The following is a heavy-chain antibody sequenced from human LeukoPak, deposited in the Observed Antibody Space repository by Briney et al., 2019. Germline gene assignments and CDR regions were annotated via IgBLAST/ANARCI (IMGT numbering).Heavy chain of an antibody. CDR3: ARVTPRSSGWYRPFDY. CDR1: GGPFSTYY. CDR2: INHSAST. V-gene: IGHV4-34*01. Sequence: SETLSLTCAVYGGPFSTYYWSWIRQPPWKGLEWIGEINHSASTNYNPSLKSQVTISVDTSKTQFSLKLSSVTAADTTVSSCARVTPRSSGWYRPFDYWGQGTLVTVSS. D-gene: IGHD6-19*01. J-gene: IGHJ4*02.